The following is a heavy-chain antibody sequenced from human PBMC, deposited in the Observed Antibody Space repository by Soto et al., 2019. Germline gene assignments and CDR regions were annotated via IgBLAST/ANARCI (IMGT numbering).Heavy chain of an antibody. J-gene: IGHJ4*02. Sequence: GGSLRLACSASGVPFSSDSRNWVRKAPGKGLEWVSYISSGSSNIYYADSVKGRFTISRDNAKNTLYLQMNSLRAEDTAVSYCAQPYGDYLGLDYWGQGTLVTVSS. CDR1: GVPFSSDS. CDR3: AQPYGDYLGLDY. CDR2: ISSGSSNI. V-gene: IGHV3-48*01. D-gene: IGHD4-17*01.